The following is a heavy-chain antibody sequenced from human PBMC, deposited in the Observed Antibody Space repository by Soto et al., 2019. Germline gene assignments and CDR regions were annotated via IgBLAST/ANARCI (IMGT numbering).Heavy chain of an antibody. V-gene: IGHV1-46*01. D-gene: IGHD2-21*02. CDR2: INPSGGST. Sequence: ASVKVSCKASGYTFTSYYMHWVRQAPGQGLEWMGIINPSGGSTSYAQKFQGRVTMTRDTSTSTVYMELSSLRSEDTAVYYCARECGGDCYSPEAFDIWGQGTMVTVSS. CDR3: ARECGGDCYSPEAFDI. CDR1: GYTFTSYY. J-gene: IGHJ3*02.